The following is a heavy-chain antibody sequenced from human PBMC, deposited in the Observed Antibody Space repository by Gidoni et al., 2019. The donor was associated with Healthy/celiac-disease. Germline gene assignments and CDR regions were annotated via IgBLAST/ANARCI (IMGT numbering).Heavy chain of an antibody. CDR1: GFTLGAYA. CDR2: TSSNTYGGTT. J-gene: IGHJ4*02. V-gene: IGHV3-49*03. Sequence: EVQLVESGGGLVQPGRSLRLYCTASGFTLGAYAVSWFRQAPGTGLEWVGFTSSNTYGGTTEYAASVKGRFTISRDDSKSIAYLQMNSLKTEDTAVYYCSRGGVGVVVAATPGYWGQGTLVTVSS. D-gene: IGHD2-15*01. CDR3: SRGGVGVVVAATPGY.